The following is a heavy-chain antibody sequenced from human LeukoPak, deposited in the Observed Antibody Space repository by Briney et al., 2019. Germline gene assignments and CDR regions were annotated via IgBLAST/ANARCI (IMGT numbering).Heavy chain of an antibody. CDR3: ARHNMGPRVGAVGYYFDY. Sequence: SSETLSLTCTVSGYSISSGYYWGWIRQPPGKGLEWIGSIYHSGRTFYNPSLKSRVTISVDTSKNQFSLKLSSVTAADTAVYYCARHNMGPRVGAVGYYFDYWGQGTLVTVSS. V-gene: IGHV4-38-2*02. D-gene: IGHD1-26*01. CDR2: IYHSGRT. CDR1: GYSISSGYY. J-gene: IGHJ4*02.